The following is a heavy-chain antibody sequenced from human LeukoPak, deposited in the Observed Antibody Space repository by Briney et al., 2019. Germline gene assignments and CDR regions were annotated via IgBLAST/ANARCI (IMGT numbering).Heavy chain of an antibody. V-gene: IGHV3-48*02. Sequence: GGSLRLSCAASGFSFSNYNMNWVRQGPGKGLEWISYVTTSSSAIYYADSVKGRFTISRDNAKSSLYLQMDSLRDEDTAVYCCARDGGGTGGTYHHTFDLWGQGTMVTVSS. D-gene: IGHD1-26*01. J-gene: IGHJ3*01. CDR1: GFSFSNYN. CDR2: VTTSSSAI. CDR3: ARDGGGTGGTYHHTFDL.